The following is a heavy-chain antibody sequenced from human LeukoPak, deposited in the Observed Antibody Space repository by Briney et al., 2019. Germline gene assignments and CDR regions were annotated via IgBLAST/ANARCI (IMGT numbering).Heavy chain of an antibody. CDR1: GYSITSYW. CDR2: IYTGDSDT. D-gene: IGHD5-24*01. CDR3: ARHSRDGYNYDY. J-gene: IGHJ4*02. V-gene: IGHV5-51*01. Sequence: GESLKIPCRGSGYSITSYWSGWVRQKAGKSGEGLGIIYTGDSDTRNSPSLQRQVTISADTSISTGYLQWSSLTASDTAMYYCARHSRDGYNYDYWGQGTLVTVSS.